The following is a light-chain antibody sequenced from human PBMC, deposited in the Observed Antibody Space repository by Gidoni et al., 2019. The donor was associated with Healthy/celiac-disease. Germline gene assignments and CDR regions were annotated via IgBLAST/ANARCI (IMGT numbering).Light chain of an antibody. J-gene: IGLJ2*01. Sequence: SYVLTQPPSVSVAPGKTARITCGGNNIGSKSVHWYQQKPGQAPVLVVYDDSDRPSGIPEGFSGSNSGNTATLTISRVEAGDEADYYCQVWDSSSDGVVFGGGTKLTVL. CDR2: DDS. CDR1: NIGSKS. CDR3: QVWDSSSDGVV. V-gene: IGLV3-21*03.